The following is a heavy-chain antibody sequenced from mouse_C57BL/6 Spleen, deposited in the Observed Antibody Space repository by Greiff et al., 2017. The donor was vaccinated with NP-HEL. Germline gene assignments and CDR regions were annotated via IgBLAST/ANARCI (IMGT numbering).Heavy chain of an antibody. V-gene: IGHV1-61*01. CDR2: IYPSDSET. Sequence: QVQLQQPGAELVRPGSSVKLSCKASGYTFTSYWMDWVKQRPGQGLEWIGNIYPSDSETHYNQKFKDKATLTVDKSSSTAYMQLSSLTSEDSAVYYCARRYGNGYFDVWGTGTTVTVSS. CDR1: GYTFTSYW. CDR3: ARRYGNGYFDV. J-gene: IGHJ1*03. D-gene: IGHD2-1*01.